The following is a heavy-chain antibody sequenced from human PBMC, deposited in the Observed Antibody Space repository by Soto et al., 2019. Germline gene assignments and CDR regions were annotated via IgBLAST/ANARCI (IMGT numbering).Heavy chain of an antibody. CDR1: VGTYNSYA. CDR2: IIPIFGTA. J-gene: IGHJ5*02. V-gene: IGHV1-69*13. Sequence: GPSVKVCCKASVGTYNSYAISWVRQAHGQGLEWMGGIIPIFGTANYAQKFQGRVTITADESTSTAYMELSSLRSEDTAVYYCARDRDIAVPPGFDPWGQGTLVTVSS. CDR3: ARDRDIAVPPGFDP. D-gene: IGHD6-19*01.